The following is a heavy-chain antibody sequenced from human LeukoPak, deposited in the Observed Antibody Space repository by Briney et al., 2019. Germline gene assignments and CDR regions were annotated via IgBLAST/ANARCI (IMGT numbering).Heavy chain of an antibody. J-gene: IGHJ5*02. CDR1: GGSISSYY. D-gene: IGHD2-2*03. V-gene: IGHV4-4*07. CDR2: IYTSGST. Sequence: PSETLSLTCTVSGGSISSYYWSWIRQPAGKGLEWIGRIYTSGSTNYNPSLKSRVTMSVDTSKNQFSLKLSSVTAADTAVYYCARHGYCSSTSCYVDWFDPWGQGTLVTVSS. CDR3: ARHGYCSSTSCYVDWFDP.